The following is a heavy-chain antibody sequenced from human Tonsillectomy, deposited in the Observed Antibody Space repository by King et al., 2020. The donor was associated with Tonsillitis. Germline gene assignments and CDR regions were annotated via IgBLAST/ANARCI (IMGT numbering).Heavy chain of an antibody. CDR3: TTSGLTYDSIYYCCGMDV. CDR2: IKSKTDGGTT. J-gene: IGHJ6*02. D-gene: IGHD5-12*01. CDR1: GFTFSNAG. V-gene: IGHV3-15*01. Sequence: VQLVESGGGLVKPGGSLRLSCAASGFTFSNAGMSWVRQAPGKGLEWVGRIKSKTDGGTTDYAAPVKGRFTISRDDSKDTLYLQMNSLKTEDTAVYYFTTSGLTYDSIYYCCGMDVWGQGTTVTVSS.